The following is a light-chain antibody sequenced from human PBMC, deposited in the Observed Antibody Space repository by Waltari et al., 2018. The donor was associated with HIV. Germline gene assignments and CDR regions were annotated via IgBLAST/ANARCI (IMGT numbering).Light chain of an antibody. J-gene: IGKJ4*01. Sequence: DIQLTQSPSSVSACVGVRVTITCRASQAVNTWVAGYQQKPGKAPNLLIYAASSLQSGVSSRFSGSGTGTDFTLTINDLQPEDLATYYCQQANSFPLTFGGGTTVDIK. CDR3: QQANSFPLT. CDR2: AAS. V-gene: IGKV1D-12*01. CDR1: QAVNTW.